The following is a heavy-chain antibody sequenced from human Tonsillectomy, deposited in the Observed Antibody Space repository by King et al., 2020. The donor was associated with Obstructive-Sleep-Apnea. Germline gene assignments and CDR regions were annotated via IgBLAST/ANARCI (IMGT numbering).Heavy chain of an antibody. CDR1: GYTISNYG. J-gene: IGHJ4*02. V-gene: IGHV3-30*03. CDR2: ILYDGSNT. D-gene: IGHD3-10*01. CDR3: ASPDGSGSHPPYYDY. Sequence: QLVQSGGGVVQPGRSLRLSCAASGYTISNYGMHWVRQAPGKGLEWVAIILYDGSNTYYADSVKGRFTISRDNSKNTLYLQMNSLGSEDTAVYYCASPDGSGSHPPYYDYWGQGTLVTVSS.